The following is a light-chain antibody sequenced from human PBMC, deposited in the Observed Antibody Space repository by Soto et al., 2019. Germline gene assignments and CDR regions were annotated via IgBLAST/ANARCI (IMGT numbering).Light chain of an antibody. J-gene: IGKJ4*01. CDR2: DAS. Sequence: EIVLIQSPATLSLSPGERATLSCRASQSVSSSLAWYQQNPGQAPRLLIFDASNRATGIPVRFSGSGSGTDFTLTISSLEPEDFXVYYCQQHSNWPLTLGGGTKVDIK. CDR3: QQHSNWPLT. V-gene: IGKV3-11*01. CDR1: QSVSSS.